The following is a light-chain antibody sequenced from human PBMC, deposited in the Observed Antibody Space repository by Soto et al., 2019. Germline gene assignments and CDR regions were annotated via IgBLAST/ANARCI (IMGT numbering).Light chain of an antibody. CDR3: QSYDSSLSGLLYV. CDR2: GNS. CDR1: SSNIGAGYD. V-gene: IGLV1-40*01. Sequence: QSALTQPPSWSGAPGQRVTISCTGSSSNIGAGYDVHWYQQLPGTAPKLLIYGNSNRPSGVPDRFSGSKSGTSASLAITGLQAEDEADYYCQSYDSSLSGLLYVFGTGTKVTVL. J-gene: IGLJ1*01.